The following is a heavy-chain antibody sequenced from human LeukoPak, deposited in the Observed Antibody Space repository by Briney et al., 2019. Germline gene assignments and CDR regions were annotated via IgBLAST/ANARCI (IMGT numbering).Heavy chain of an antibody. V-gene: IGHV3-7*01. CDR2: IKQDGSEK. CDR1: GFTFRSYW. Sequence: SGGSLRLSCAASGFTFRSYWMSWVRQAPGKGREWVANIKQDGSEKYYVESVKGRFTISRDNAKNSLYLQMNSLRAEDTAVYYCGRALGGGPLDYWGQGTLVTVSS. CDR3: GRALGGGPLDY. J-gene: IGHJ4*02. D-gene: IGHD3-16*01.